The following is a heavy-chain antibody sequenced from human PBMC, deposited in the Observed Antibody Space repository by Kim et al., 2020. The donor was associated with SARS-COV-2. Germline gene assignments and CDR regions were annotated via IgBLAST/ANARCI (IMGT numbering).Heavy chain of an antibody. Sequence: GGSLRLSCAASGFTFSSYAMHWVRQAPGKGLEWVAVISYDGSNKYYADSVKGRFTISRDNSKNTLYLQMNSVRAEDTAVYYCARDFSGGYLDYWGQGTLVTVSS. CDR2: ISYDGSNK. D-gene: IGHD3-3*01. J-gene: IGHJ4*02. CDR1: GFTFSSYA. CDR3: ARDFSGGYLDY. V-gene: IGHV3-30-3*01.